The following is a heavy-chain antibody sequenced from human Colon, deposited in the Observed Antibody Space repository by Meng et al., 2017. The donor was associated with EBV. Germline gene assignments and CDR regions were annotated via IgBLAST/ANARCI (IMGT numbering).Heavy chain of an antibody. CDR1: GGSISSNGYY. CDR3: ARRRGGSGRDC. CDR2: IYHSGST. D-gene: IGHD3-10*01. Sequence: LQLLESGPGLVQSSEPLSLPCTVSGGSISSNGYYWDWVRQPPGKGLEWIGAIYHSGSTSYNPSLQSRVTMFVDTSKNQFSLMLTSVTATDTAVYYCARRRGGSGRDCWGQGTLVTVSS. J-gene: IGHJ4*01. V-gene: IGHV4-39*01.